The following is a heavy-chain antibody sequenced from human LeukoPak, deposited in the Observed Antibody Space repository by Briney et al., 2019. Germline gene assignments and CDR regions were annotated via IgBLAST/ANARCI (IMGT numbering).Heavy chain of an antibody. J-gene: IGHJ4*02. CDR2: IYYSGST. CDR3: ARSLLNSYYYDSSGYYDY. V-gene: IGHV4-59*01. Sequence: SETLSLTCTVSGGSISSYYWSWIRQPPGEGLEWIGYIYYSGSTNYNPSLKSRVTISVDTSKNQFSLKLSSVTAADTAVYYCARSLLNSYYYDSSGYYDYWGQGTLVTVSS. CDR1: GGSISSYY. D-gene: IGHD3-22*01.